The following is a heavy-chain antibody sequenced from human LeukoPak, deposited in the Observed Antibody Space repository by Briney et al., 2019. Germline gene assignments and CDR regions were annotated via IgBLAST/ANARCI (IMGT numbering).Heavy chain of an antibody. CDR3: ARSFTMVRGDHGMDV. Sequence: PGGSLRLSCAASGFTFSSYDMHWVRQATGKGLEWVSAIGTAGDTYYPGSVKGRFTISRENAKNSLYLQMNSLRAGDTAVYYCARSFTMVRGDHGMDVWGQGTTVIVSS. CDR2: IGTAGDT. V-gene: IGHV3-13*01. CDR1: GFTFSSYD. J-gene: IGHJ6*02. D-gene: IGHD3-10*01.